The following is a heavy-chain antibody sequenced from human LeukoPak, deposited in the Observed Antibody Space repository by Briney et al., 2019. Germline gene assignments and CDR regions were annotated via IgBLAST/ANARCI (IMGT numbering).Heavy chain of an antibody. J-gene: IGHJ4*02. CDR2: IKQDGRVK. CDR3: ARDRDDGGFEY. V-gene: IGHV3-7*01. CDR1: GFTFSNYW. Sequence: GGSLRLSCAASGFTFSNYWMSWVRQAPEQGLEWVANIKQDGRVKQYVDSMKGRFTISRDNAKNSLYLQMNSLRVEDTAVYYCARDRDDGGFEYWGQGTLVTVSS. D-gene: IGHD4-23*01.